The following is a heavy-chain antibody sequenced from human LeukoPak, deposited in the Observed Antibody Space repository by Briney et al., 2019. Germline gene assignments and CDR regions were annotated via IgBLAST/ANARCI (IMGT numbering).Heavy chain of an antibody. J-gene: IGHJ4*02. Sequence: GASVKVSCKASGYTFPGYYMHWVRQAPGQGLEWMGWINPNSGGTNYAQKFQGRVTMTRDTSISTAYMELSRLRSDDTAVYYCAREGPGSGSYSNYFDYWGQGTLVTVSS. D-gene: IGHD1-26*01. CDR2: INPNSGGT. CDR3: AREGPGSGSYSNYFDY. CDR1: GYTFPGYY. V-gene: IGHV1-2*02.